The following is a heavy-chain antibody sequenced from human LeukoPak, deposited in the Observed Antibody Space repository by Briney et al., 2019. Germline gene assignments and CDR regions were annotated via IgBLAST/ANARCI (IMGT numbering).Heavy chain of an antibody. D-gene: IGHD1-1*01. Sequence: SVKVSCKASGGTFSSYAISWVRQAPGQGLEWMGGIIPIFGTANYAQKFQGRVTITADESTSTAYMELSSLRSEDTAVYYCARDILERRRGYYYYGMDVWGQGTTVTVSS. CDR1: GGTFSSYA. J-gene: IGHJ6*02. CDR3: ARDILERRRGYYYYGMDV. V-gene: IGHV1-69*13. CDR2: IIPIFGTA.